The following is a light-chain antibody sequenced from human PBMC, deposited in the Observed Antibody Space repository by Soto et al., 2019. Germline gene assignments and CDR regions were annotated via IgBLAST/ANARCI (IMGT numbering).Light chain of an antibody. Sequence: EIGLTQSPGTLSLSPGERATLSCRASQSVSSSYLAWYQQKPGQAPRLLIYGASSRATGIPDRFSGSGSGTDFTLTISRLESEDFAVYYCQQYGSSPHTFGGGTKVEIK. J-gene: IGKJ4*01. CDR1: QSVSSSY. CDR3: QQYGSSPHT. CDR2: GAS. V-gene: IGKV3-20*01.